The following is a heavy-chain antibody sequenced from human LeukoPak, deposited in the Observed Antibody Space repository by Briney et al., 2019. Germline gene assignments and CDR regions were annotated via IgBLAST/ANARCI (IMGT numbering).Heavy chain of an antibody. V-gene: IGHV4-30-4*01. J-gene: IGHJ6*02. CDR1: GGSISSGDYY. D-gene: IGHD2-2*01. Sequence: SETLSLTCTVSGGSISSGDYYWSWIRQPPGKGLEWIGYIYYSGSTYYNPSLKSQVTISVDTSKNQFSLKLSSVTAADTAVYYCARALWDIVVVPAAMSTKNYYYGMDVWGQGTTVTVSS. CDR2: IYYSGST. CDR3: ARALWDIVVVPAAMSTKNYYYGMDV.